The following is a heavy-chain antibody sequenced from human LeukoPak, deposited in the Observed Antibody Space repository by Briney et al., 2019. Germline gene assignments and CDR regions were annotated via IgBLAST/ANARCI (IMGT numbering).Heavy chain of an antibody. CDR2: ISSTSTYI. CDR3: AIDPGTVDTPMVPVWDY. D-gene: IGHD5-18*01. V-gene: IGHV3-21*01. J-gene: IGHJ4*02. Sequence: GESLRLSCAASGFNFSNYKMNWVRQAPGRGLEWVSSISSTSTYIYYTDSVKGRFTISRDNAKNSLYMQMNSLRAEDTAVYYCAIDPGTVDTPMVPVWDYWGQGTVVTVSS. CDR1: GFNFSNYK.